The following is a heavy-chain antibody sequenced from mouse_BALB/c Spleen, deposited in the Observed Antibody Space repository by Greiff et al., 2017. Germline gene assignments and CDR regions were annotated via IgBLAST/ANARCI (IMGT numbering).Heavy chain of an antibody. D-gene: IGHD1-1*01. J-gene: IGHJ3*01. CDR2: IWGGGST. Sequence: VQRVESGPGLVAPSQSLSITCTVSGFSLSRYSVHWVRQPPGKGLEWLGMIWGGGSTDYNSALKSRLSISKDNSKSQVFLKMNSLQTDDTAMYYCARNYDTTAWFAYWGQGTLVTVSA. CDR3: ARNYDTTAWFAY. V-gene: IGHV2-6-4*01. CDR1: GFSLSRYS.